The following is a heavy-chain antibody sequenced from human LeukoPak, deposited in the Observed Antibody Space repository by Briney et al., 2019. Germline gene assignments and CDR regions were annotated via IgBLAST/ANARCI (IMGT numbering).Heavy chain of an antibody. D-gene: IGHD3-22*01. CDR3: ARVPYYDSSGYLLDY. Sequence: PGGSLRLSCAASGFTFSSDWMHWVRQAPGKGLVWVSRINSDGSSTSYADSVKGRFTISRDNAKNTLYLQMNSLRAEDTAVYYCARVPYYDSSGYLLDYWGQGTLVTVSS. J-gene: IGHJ4*02. CDR1: GFTFSSDW. V-gene: IGHV3-74*01. CDR2: INSDGSST.